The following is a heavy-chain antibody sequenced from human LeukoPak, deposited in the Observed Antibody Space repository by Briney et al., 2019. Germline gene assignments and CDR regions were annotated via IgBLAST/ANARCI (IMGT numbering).Heavy chain of an antibody. J-gene: IGHJ4*02. D-gene: IGHD6-19*01. CDR1: GYTFTNND. Sequence: ASVKVSCKASGYTFTNNDINWVRQATGQGIEWMGWVSPDSGDTGYAPNFRGRVTMTTDTSINTAYMEPTSLTSEDTAIYYCTRGRAAGDWGQGTLVTVSS. CDR2: VSPDSGDT. V-gene: IGHV1-8*01. CDR3: TRGRAAGD.